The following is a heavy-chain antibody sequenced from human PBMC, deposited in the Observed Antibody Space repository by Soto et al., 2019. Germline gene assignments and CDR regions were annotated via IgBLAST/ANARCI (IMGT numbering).Heavy chain of an antibody. V-gene: IGHV1-18*01. CDR1: GYSFTAYG. J-gene: IGHJ6*02. D-gene: IGHD3-3*01. CDR3: ARDAPPQELRFLEWHNYDYNGMDV. CDR2: ISCYNGKT. Sequence: QVQVVQSGDEVKETGASVRVSCKTSGYSFTAYGISWVRQAPGQGLEWMGWISCYNGKTKYAQKVQGRVTMTTDTYTSKAYMEVRSLRSDDTAIYYCARDAPPQELRFLEWHNYDYNGMDVWGQGTTVTVSS.